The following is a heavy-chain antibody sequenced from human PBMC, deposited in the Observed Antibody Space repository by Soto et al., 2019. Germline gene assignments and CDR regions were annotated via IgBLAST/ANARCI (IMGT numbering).Heavy chain of an antibody. CDR3: ARGGRGGHRNNWFDP. CDR1: GGSFSGYY. D-gene: IGHD1-26*01. Sequence: SETLSLTCAVYGGSFSGYYWSWIRQPPGKGLEWIGEINHSGSTNYNPSLKSRVTISVDTSKNQFSLKLSSVTAADTAVYYCARGGRGGHRNNWFDPWGQGTLVTVSS. V-gene: IGHV4-34*01. CDR2: INHSGST. J-gene: IGHJ5*02.